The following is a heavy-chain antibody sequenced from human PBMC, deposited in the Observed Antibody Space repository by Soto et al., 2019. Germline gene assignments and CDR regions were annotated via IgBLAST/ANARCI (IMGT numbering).Heavy chain of an antibody. CDR3: ARVGSLGVWYFDL. J-gene: IGHJ2*01. CDR2: IYYSGST. CDR1: DGSISSYY. V-gene: IGHV4-59*01. D-gene: IGHD1-26*01. Sequence: QVQLQESGPGLVKPSETLSLTCTVSDGSISSYYWSWIRQHPGKGLEWIGYIYYSGSTNYNPSLKSRVTMSIDTSKNHFSLKLNSVTASDTAVYYCARVGSLGVWYFDLWGRGTQVTVSS.